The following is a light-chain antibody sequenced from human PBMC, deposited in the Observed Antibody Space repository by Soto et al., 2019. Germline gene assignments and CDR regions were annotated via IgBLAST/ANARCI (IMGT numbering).Light chain of an antibody. CDR3: QQYNDWPSWT. V-gene: IGKV3-15*01. Sequence: EIVMTQSPATLSVSPGERATLSCRASQSVSSNLAWYQQKPGQAPRLLIYGASTRATGFPTRFSGSGSGTEFNLTISSLQSEDFAVYYCQQYNDWPSWTFGQGTKVEIK. J-gene: IGKJ1*01. CDR1: QSVSSN. CDR2: GAS.